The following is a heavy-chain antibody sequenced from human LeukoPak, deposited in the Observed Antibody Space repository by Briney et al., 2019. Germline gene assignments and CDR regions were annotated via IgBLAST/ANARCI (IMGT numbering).Heavy chain of an antibody. CDR1: GYTFTGYY. D-gene: IGHD3-16*01. CDR3: ARDQAPRMITFGGPRRWFDP. Sequence: ASVKVSCKASGYTFTGYYMQWVRQAPGQGLEWVGWINPKSGGTNYAQKFQGRVTMTSDTSITTVYMELSRLRSGDTAVYYCARDQAPRMITFGGPRRWFDPWGQGTLVTVSS. CDR2: INPKSGGT. J-gene: IGHJ5*02. V-gene: IGHV1-2*02.